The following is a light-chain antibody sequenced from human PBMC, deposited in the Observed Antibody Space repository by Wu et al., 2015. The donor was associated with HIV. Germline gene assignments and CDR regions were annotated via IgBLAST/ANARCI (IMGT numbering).Light chain of an antibody. CDR2: TAS. V-gene: IGKV1-5*03. J-gene: IGKJ1*01. CDR3: QKYNTAPWT. CDR1: QNIRRW. Sequence: DIQMTQSPSTLSASVGDRVTITCRASQNIRRWLAWYQQRPGKAPKLLIYTASTLESGVPSRFSGTGSEKEFTLTISNLQPDDFATYYCQKYNTAPWTFGQGTKVEMK.